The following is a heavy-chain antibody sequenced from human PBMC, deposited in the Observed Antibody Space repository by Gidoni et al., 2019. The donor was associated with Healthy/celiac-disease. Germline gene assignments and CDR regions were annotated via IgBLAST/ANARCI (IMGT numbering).Heavy chain of an antibody. V-gene: IGHV3-11*05. CDR3: ARGDGRGSQNWFDP. CDR1: GFTFSDYY. J-gene: IGHJ5*02. Sequence: QVQLVESGGGLVKPGGSLRLSCAASGFTFSDYYMSWIRQAPGKGLEWVAYISSSSSYTNYADSVKGRFTISRDNAKNSLYLQMNSLRAEDTAVYYCARGDGRGSQNWFDPWGQGTLVTVSS. D-gene: IGHD2-15*01. CDR2: ISSSSSYT.